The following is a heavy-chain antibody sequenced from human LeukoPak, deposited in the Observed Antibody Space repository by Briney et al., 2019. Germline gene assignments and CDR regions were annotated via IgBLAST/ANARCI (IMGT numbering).Heavy chain of an antibody. CDR1: AFTFKNYA. D-gene: IGHD3-10*01. Sequence: GGSLRLSCAASAFTFKNYAMSWVRQAPGKGLEWVSAISGTGGTTYYADSVKGRFTISRDNSKNTLYLQMNGLRVDDTAVYYCAKDRAMVRGDDAFDIWDQGTMVTVSS. J-gene: IGHJ3*02. CDR3: AKDRAMVRGDDAFDI. V-gene: IGHV3-23*01. CDR2: ISGTGGTT.